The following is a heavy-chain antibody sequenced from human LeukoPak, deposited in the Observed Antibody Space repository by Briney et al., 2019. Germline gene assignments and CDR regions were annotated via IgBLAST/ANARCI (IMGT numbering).Heavy chain of an antibody. CDR2: ISPNSGGT. CDR3: ARDHTRYYYDSSGQHPDY. CDR1: GYTFTGYY. J-gene: IGHJ4*02. V-gene: IGHV1-2*06. D-gene: IGHD3-22*01. Sequence: GASVKVSCKASGYTFTGYYMHWARQAPGQGLEWMGRISPNSGGTNYAQKFQGRVTMTRDTSISTAYMELSRLRSDDTAVYYCARDHTRYYYDSSGQHPDYWGQGTLVTVSS.